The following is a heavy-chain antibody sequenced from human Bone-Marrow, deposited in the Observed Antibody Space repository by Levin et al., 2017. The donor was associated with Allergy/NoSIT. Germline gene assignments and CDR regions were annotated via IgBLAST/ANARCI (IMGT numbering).Heavy chain of an antibody. Sequence: LSLTCAASGFTFNSYSINWVRQAPGKGLEWLSYISKSGTSVYYAESVKGRFTISRDNAKDSLFLQMHNLRAEDTAVYYCARDLGSRGLDWFFDLWGRGTLVTVSS. D-gene: IGHD3-16*01. CDR1: GFTFNSYS. CDR2: ISKSGTSV. V-gene: IGHV3-48*01. J-gene: IGHJ2*01. CDR3: ARDLGSRGLDWFFDL.